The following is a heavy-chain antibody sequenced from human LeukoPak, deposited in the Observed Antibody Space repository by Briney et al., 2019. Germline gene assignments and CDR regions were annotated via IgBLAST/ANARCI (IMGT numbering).Heavy chain of an antibody. CDR1: GFTFSSYG. D-gene: IGHD3-9*01. Sequence: GGSLRLSCAASGFTFSSYGMHWVRQAPGKGLEWVAVISYDGSNKYYADSVKGRFTISRDNSKNTLYLQMNSLRAEDTAVYYCARGYDILTGYYKQGWFDPWGQGTLVTVSS. J-gene: IGHJ5*02. V-gene: IGHV3-30*03. CDR2: ISYDGSNK. CDR3: ARGYDILTGYYKQGWFDP.